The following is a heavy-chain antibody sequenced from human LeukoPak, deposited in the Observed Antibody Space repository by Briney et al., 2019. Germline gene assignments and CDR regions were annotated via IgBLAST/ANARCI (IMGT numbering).Heavy chain of an antibody. V-gene: IGHV3-23*01. CDR2: ISGSGGST. CDR1: GFTFSIYA. J-gene: IGHJ4*02. CDR3: FKESTEYDILTGYSYYFDY. Sequence: GGSLRLSCAASGFTFSIYAMSWVRQAPGKGLERVSAISGSGGSTYYADSVKGRFTISRDNSKNTLYLQMNSLRAEDTAVYFCFKESTEYDILTGYSYYFDYWGQGTLVTVSS. D-gene: IGHD3-9*01.